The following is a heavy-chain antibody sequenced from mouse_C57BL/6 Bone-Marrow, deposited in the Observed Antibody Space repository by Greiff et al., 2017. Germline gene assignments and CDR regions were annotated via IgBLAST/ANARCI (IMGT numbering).Heavy chain of an antibody. J-gene: IGHJ3*01. V-gene: IGHV1-59*01. CDR1: GYTFTSYW. D-gene: IGHD6-1*01. CDR2: IDPSDSYT. CDR3: ARATFAY. Sequence: QLQLKQPGAELVRPGTSVKLSCKASGYTFTSYWMHWVKQRPGQGLEWIGVIDPSDSYTNYNQKFKGKATLTVDTSSSTAYMQLSSLTSEDSAVYYCARATFAYWGQGTLVTVSA.